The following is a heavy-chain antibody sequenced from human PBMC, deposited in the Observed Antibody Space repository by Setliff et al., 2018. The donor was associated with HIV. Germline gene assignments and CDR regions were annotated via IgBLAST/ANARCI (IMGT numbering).Heavy chain of an antibody. D-gene: IGHD3-10*01. CDR3: ARGWVRGPIISPGTYCSYGLDV. Sequence: SETLSLTCAVYGGSLTGYFWTWIRQSPGKGLEWVGQVNRAGGANYNPSLRSRVTISVDTSKNQFSLKLTSMTAADTAVYYCARGWVRGPIISPGTYCSYGLDVWGQGTPVTVSS. V-gene: IGHV4-34*01. CDR2: VNRAGGA. J-gene: IGHJ6*02. CDR1: GGSLTGYF.